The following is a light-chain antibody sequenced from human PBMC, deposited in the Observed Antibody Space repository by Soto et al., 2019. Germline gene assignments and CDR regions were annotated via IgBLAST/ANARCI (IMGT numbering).Light chain of an antibody. CDR2: END. Sequence: QSVLTQPPSVSAAPGQKVTISCSGSSSNIGSKSVSWYQQLPGTAPKLLIYENDKRPSGIPDRFSGSKSGTSATLGITGLQTGDEADYYCGTWDNSLSAGVFGGGIKLTVL. CDR1: SSNIGSKS. J-gene: IGLJ2*01. CDR3: GTWDNSLSAGV. V-gene: IGLV1-51*02.